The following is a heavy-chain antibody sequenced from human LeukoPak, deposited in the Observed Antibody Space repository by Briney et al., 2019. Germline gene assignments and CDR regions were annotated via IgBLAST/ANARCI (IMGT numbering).Heavy chain of an antibody. J-gene: IGHJ6*03. CDR3: ARLGSRDAQAPYCSGGSCYSGYYYYYMDV. CDR1: GGSISGYY. V-gene: IGHV4-4*07. Sequence: SETLSLTCTVSGGSISGYYWSWIRQPAGKGLEWIGRIYTSGSTNYNPSLKSRVTMSVDTSKNQFSLKLSSVTAADTAVYYCARLGSRDAQAPYCSGGSCYSGYYYYYMDVWGKGTTVTVSS. CDR2: IYTSGST. D-gene: IGHD2-15*01.